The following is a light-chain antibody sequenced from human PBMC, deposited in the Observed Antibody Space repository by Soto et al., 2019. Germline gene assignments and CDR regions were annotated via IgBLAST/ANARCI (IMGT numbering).Light chain of an antibody. CDR2: LGS. Sequence: DIVMTQSPLSLPVTPGEPASISCRSSQSLLHSNGYNFLDWYLQKPGQSPQLLIYLGSNRASGVPDRFRGSGSGTDFTLKISRVEAEDVGVYYCMQALQTPPTFGQGTKVEMK. CDR1: QSLLHSNGYNF. V-gene: IGKV2-28*01. J-gene: IGKJ1*01. CDR3: MQALQTPPT.